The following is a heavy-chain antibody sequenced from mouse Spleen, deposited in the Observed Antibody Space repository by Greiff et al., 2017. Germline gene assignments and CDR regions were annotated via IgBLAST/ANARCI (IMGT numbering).Heavy chain of an antibody. CDR3: ARSTVVAKYNWYFDV. V-gene: IGHV1-19*01. D-gene: IGHD1-1*01. CDR1: GYTFTDYY. Sequence: EVKLQQSGPVLVKPGASVKMSCKASGYTFTDYYMNWVKQSHGKSLEWIGVINPYNGGTSYNQKFKGKATLTVDKSSSTAYMELNSLTSEDSAVYYCARSTVVAKYNWYFDVWGAGTTVTVSS. J-gene: IGHJ1*01. CDR2: INPYNGGT.